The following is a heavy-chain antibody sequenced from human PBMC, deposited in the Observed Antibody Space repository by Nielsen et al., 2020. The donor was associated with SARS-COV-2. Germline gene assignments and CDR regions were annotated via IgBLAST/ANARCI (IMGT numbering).Heavy chain of an antibody. V-gene: IGHV1-3*01. CDR3: ARDPTSTVTTAGYYYYYYMDV. J-gene: IGHJ6*03. CDR2: INAGNGNT. Sequence: WVRQAPGQRLEWMGWINAGNGNTKYSQKFQGRVTITRDTSASTAYMELSSLRSEDTAVYYCARDPTSTVTTAGYYYYYYMDVWGKGTTVTVSS. D-gene: IGHD4-11*01.